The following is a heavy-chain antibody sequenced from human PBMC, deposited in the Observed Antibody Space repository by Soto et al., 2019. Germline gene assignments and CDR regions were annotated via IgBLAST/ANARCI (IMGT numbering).Heavy chain of an antibody. CDR1: EVTFVDHG. D-gene: IGHD3-16*01. CDR3: ARMNYSYGWIYDY. CDR2: IKQEGSER. J-gene: IGHJ4*01. Sequence: LPSGALEVTFVDHGGICISKTPGKGLEWVVNIKQEGSERYYMDSVRGRFTASRDNAENSLYLQMNSLRAEDTSVYFCARMNYSYGWIYDYWGQGSLGTVSS. V-gene: IGHV3-7*01.